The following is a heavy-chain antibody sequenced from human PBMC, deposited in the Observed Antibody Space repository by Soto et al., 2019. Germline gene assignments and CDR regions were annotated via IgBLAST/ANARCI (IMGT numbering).Heavy chain of an antibody. CDR1: GFTFSSYA. Sequence: GGSLRLSCAASGFTFSSYAMSWVRQAPGKGLEWVSAISGSGGSTYYADPVKGRFTISRDNSKNTLYLQMNSLRAEDTAVYYCAKTYRVSLYYFDDWGQGTLVTVSS. D-gene: IGHD3-16*01. CDR2: ISGSGGST. J-gene: IGHJ4*02. V-gene: IGHV3-23*01. CDR3: AKTYRVSLYYFDD.